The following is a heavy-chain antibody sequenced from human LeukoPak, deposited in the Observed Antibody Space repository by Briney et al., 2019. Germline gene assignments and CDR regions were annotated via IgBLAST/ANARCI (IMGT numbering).Heavy chain of an antibody. CDR1: GGSFSGYY. D-gene: IGHD3-10*01. CDR2: IYYSGST. CDR3: ARKFGERGNWFDP. Sequence: SETLSLTCAVYGGSFSGYYWSWIRQPPGKGLEWIGYIYYSGSTNYNPSLKSRVTISVDTSKNQFSLKLSSVTAADTAVYYCARKFGERGNWFDPWGQGTLVTVSS. V-gene: IGHV4-59*01. J-gene: IGHJ5*02.